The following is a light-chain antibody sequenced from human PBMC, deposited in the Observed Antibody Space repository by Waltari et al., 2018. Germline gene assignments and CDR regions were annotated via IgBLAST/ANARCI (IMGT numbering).Light chain of an antibody. CDR1: SSNIGAGFH. CDR2: GNS. V-gene: IGLV1-40*01. J-gene: IGLJ3*02. Sequence: QSVLTQPPSVSGAPGQRVTISCTGSSSNIGAGFHVHWYQQVPGTAPKLFISGNSDRPPGVPDRVSASKSGTSASLAITGLQAEDEADYYCQSYDSSLSGWVFGGGTKLTVL. CDR3: QSYDSSLSGWV.